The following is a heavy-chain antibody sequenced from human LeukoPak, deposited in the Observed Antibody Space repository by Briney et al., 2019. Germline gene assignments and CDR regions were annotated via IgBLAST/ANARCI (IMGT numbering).Heavy chain of an antibody. Sequence: GASVKVSCKASGYTFTSYGISWVRQAPGQGLEWMGWISAYNGNTNYAQKLQGRLTMTTDTSTSTAYMELRSLRSDDTAVYYCARAGVAAAAPRFWDYWGQGTLVTVSS. V-gene: IGHV1-18*01. CDR1: GYTFTSYG. D-gene: IGHD6-13*01. CDR3: ARAGVAAAAPRFWDY. CDR2: ISAYNGNT. J-gene: IGHJ4*02.